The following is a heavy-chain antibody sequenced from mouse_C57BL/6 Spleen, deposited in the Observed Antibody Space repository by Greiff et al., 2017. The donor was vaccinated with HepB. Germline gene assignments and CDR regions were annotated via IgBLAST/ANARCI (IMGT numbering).Heavy chain of an antibody. Sequence: VQLQQSGAELVKPGASVKISCKASGYAFSSYWMNWVKQRPGKGLEWIGQIYPGDGDTNYNGKFKGKATLTADKSSSTAYMQLNSLTSEDSAVYCCARPSDYEYFDVWGRGTTVTVSS. CDR1: GYAFSSYW. D-gene: IGHD2-4*01. CDR3: ARPSDYEYFDV. V-gene: IGHV1-80*01. J-gene: IGHJ1*03. CDR2: IYPGDGDT.